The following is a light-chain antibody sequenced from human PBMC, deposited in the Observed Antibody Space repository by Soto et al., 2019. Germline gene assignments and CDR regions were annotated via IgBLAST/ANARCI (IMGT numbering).Light chain of an antibody. CDR2: QAS. V-gene: IGKV1-5*03. CDR3: QYSGTYPWT. CDR1: QSISTW. J-gene: IGKJ1*01. Sequence: DIQMTQSPSTLSASVGDRVTITCRASQSISTWLAWYQLKPGKAPKLLIFQASTLETGVPSRFSCSGSGTELTLTISSLQSDDFATSLCQYSGTYPWTFGQGTKVEIK.